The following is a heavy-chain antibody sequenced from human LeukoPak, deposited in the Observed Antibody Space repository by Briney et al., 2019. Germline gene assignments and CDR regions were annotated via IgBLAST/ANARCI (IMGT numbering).Heavy chain of an antibody. CDR3: TRGGPIVATISGVDY. V-gene: IGHV3-49*04. Sequence: GGSLRLSCTASGFTFGDYAMSWVRQAPGKGLEWIGFIRSKAYGGTTEYAASVKGRFIISRDDSKSIAYLQMNSLKTEDTAVYYCTRGGPIVATISGVDYWGQGTLVTVSS. J-gene: IGHJ4*02. CDR1: GFTFGDYA. CDR2: IRSKAYGGTT. D-gene: IGHD5-12*01.